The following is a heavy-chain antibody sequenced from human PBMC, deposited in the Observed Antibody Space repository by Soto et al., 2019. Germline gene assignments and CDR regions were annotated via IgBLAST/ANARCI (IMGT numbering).Heavy chain of an antibody. Sequence: KTSESLSLTCAVYGGSFSGYYWSWIRQPPGKGLEWIGEINHSGSTNYNPSLKSRVTISVDTSKNQFSLKLSSVTAADTAVYYCARGGLMITFGGVIVASYYYYGMDVWGQGTTVTVSS. V-gene: IGHV4-34*01. J-gene: IGHJ6*02. CDR1: GGSFSGYY. CDR3: ARGGLMITFGGVIVASYYYYGMDV. CDR2: INHSGST. D-gene: IGHD3-16*02.